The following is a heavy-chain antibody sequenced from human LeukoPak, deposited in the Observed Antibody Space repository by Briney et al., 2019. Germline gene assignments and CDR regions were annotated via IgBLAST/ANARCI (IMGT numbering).Heavy chain of an antibody. CDR2: ISSSSSTI. J-gene: IGHJ6*03. D-gene: IGHD6-6*01. Sequence: GGSLRLSCAASGFTFSSYAMSWVRQAPGKGLEWVSYISSSSSTIYYADSVKGRFTISRDNAKNSLYLQMNSLRAEDTAVYYCARDPPGYSSSSFYYYYYMDVWGKGTTVTVSS. V-gene: IGHV3-48*01. CDR3: ARDPPGYSSSSFYYYYYMDV. CDR1: GFTFSSYA.